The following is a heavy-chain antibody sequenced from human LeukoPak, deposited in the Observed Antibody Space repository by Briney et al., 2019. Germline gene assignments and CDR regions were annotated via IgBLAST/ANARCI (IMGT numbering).Heavy chain of an antibody. Sequence: SETLSLTCTVSGGSIGSYYWSWIRQPPGKGLEWIGYIYHAGTTTYNPSLKSRVTIPLDTSKNQFSLKLTSMTAADTAVYYCARAYSYGLIHDAFDIWGQGTMVTVSS. V-gene: IGHV4-59*01. D-gene: IGHD5-18*01. CDR2: IYHAGTT. CDR3: ARAYSYGLIHDAFDI. CDR1: GGSIGSYY. J-gene: IGHJ3*02.